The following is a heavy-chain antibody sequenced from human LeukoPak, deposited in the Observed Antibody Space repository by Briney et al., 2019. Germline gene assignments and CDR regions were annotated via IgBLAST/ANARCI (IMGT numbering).Heavy chain of an antibody. J-gene: IGHJ4*02. CDR1: GYTFTGYY. CDR2: INPNSGGT. CDR3: ARSPAQLLMVYASTFNS. Sequence: ASVKVSCKASGYTFTGYYMHWVRQAPGQGLEWMGWINPNSGGTNYAQKFQGRVTMTRDTSISTAYMELSRLRSDDTAVYYCARSPAQLLMVYASTFNSGAQGTRATVSS. D-gene: IGHD2-8*01. V-gene: IGHV1-2*02.